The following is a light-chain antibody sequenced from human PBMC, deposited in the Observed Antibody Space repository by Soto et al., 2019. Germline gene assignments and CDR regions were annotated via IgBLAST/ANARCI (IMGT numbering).Light chain of an antibody. V-gene: IGLV2-14*01. CDR3: SSYTSSSTLV. CDR2: EVS. J-gene: IGLJ2*01. CDR1: SSDVGGYNY. Sequence: QSALTQSASVSGSPGQSITISCTGTSSDVGGYNYVSWYQQHPGKAPKLMIYEVSNRPSGVSNRFSGSKSGNTASLTICGRQAEDEADYYCSSYTSSSTLVFGGGTKLTVL.